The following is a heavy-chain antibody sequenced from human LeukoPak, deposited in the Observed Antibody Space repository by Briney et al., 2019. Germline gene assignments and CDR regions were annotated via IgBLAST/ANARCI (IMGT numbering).Heavy chain of an antibody. Sequence: GASVTVSCKASGYTFTSHAISWVRQAPGQGLEWMGGIIPIFGTANYAQKFQGRVTITADESTSTAYMELSSLRSEDPAVYYWALRGGLGYSYGTGGFDPWGQGTLVTVSS. D-gene: IGHD5-18*01. V-gene: IGHV1-69*13. CDR1: GYTFTSHA. CDR2: IIPIFGTA. J-gene: IGHJ5*02. CDR3: ALRGGLGYSYGTGGFDP.